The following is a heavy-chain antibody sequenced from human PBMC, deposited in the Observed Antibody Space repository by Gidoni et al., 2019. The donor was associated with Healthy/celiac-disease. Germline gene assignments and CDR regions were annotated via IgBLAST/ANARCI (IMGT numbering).Heavy chain of an antibody. CDR2: ISGSGGST. Sequence: EVQLLESGGGLVQPGGSLRLSCAASGFTFSSYAMSWVRQAPGKGLEWVSAISGSGGSTYYADSVKGRFTISRDNSKNTLYLQMNSLRAEDTAVYYCAKEVRDYYDSSGYYYVGGAFDIWGQGTMVTVSS. CDR1: GFTFSSYA. J-gene: IGHJ3*02. CDR3: AKEVRDYYDSSGYYYVGGAFDI. D-gene: IGHD3-22*01. V-gene: IGHV3-23*01.